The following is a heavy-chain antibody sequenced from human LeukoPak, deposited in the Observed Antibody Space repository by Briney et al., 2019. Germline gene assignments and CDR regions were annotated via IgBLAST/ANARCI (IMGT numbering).Heavy chain of an antibody. CDR1: GYTFTSYG. CDR2: INPNSGGT. CDR3: ARGGYSQTSDY. D-gene: IGHD6-13*01. J-gene: IGHJ4*02. V-gene: IGHV1-2*02. Sequence: ASVKVSCKASGYTFTSYGISWVRQAPGQGLEWMGWINPNSGGTNYAQKFQGRVTMTRDTSISTAYMELSRLRSDDTAVYYCARGGYSQTSDYWGQGTLVTVSS.